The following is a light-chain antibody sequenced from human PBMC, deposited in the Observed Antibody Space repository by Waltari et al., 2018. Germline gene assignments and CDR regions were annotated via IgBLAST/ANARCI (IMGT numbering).Light chain of an antibody. J-gene: IGKJ1*01. CDR2: DAS. CDR3: QKYGTLPAT. V-gene: IGKV3-20*01. Sequence: EIVLTQSPGSLSLSPGKSATLSCRASQSVRRTLAWYQQKPGQPPWLLIYDASRRATGIPDRLGGSGSETDFSLTISRLVPEDFAVYFCQKYGTLPATFGQGTKVEIK. CDR1: QSVRRT.